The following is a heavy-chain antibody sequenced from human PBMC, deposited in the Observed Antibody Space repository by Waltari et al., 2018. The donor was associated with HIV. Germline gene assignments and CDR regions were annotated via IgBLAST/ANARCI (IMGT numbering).Heavy chain of an antibody. J-gene: IGHJ5*02. CDR1: GFIFSHYW. CDR2: IKQDGREK. Sequence: EVQLVESGGGLVQPGGSLRLSCVGSGFIFSHYWMTWVRQAPGKGLWWVCNIKQDGREKTYVDAVAGRFSISRDNANNSLYLQLNSLRDEDTAVYYCARVYSSTTGRALDHWGQGTLVTVSS. D-gene: IGHD2-2*01. V-gene: IGHV3-7*01. CDR3: ARVYSSTTGRALDH.